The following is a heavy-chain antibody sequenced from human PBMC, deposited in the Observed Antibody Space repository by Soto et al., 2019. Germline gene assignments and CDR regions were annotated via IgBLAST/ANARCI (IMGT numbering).Heavy chain of an antibody. CDR1: GYTFTSYG. Sequence: ASVKVSCKASGYTFTSYGISWVRQAPGQGLEWMGWISAYNGNTNYARKLQGRVTMTTDTSTSTAYMELRSLRSDDTAVYYCARTFYDSSGYYPGFDYWGQGTLVTVSS. D-gene: IGHD3-22*01. CDR3: ARTFYDSSGYYPGFDY. CDR2: ISAYNGNT. J-gene: IGHJ4*02. V-gene: IGHV1-18*04.